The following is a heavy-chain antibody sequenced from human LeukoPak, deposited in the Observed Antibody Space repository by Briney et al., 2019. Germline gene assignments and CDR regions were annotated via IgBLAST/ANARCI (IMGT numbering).Heavy chain of an antibody. CDR1: GFTFISYA. Sequence: GGSLRLSCAASGFTFISYAIHWVRQAPGKGLEWVSYISSSGSTIYYADSVKGRFTISRDNAKNSPYLQMNSLRAEDTAVYYCAELGITMIGGVWGKGSTVTISS. J-gene: IGHJ6*04. CDR3: AELGITMIGGV. V-gene: IGHV3-48*03. D-gene: IGHD3-10*02. CDR2: ISSSGSTI.